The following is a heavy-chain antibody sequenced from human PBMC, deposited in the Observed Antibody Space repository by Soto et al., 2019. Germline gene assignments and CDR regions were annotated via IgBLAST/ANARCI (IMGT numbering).Heavy chain of an antibody. Sequence: ASVKVSCKASGYTFTGYYMHWVRQAPGQGLEWMGWINPNSGGTNYAQKFQGWVTMTRDTSISTAYMELSRLRSDDTAVYYCARGYYDSSGYYYANPTRGYFDYWGQGTLVTVSS. CDR1: GYTFTGYY. J-gene: IGHJ4*02. D-gene: IGHD3-22*01. V-gene: IGHV1-2*04. CDR2: INPNSGGT. CDR3: ARGYYDSSGYYYANPTRGYFDY.